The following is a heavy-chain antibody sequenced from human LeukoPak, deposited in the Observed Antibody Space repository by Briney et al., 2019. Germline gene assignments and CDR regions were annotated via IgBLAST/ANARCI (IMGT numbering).Heavy chain of an antibody. V-gene: IGHV3-7*03. Sequence: GGSLRVSCAASGFTFSRHWMSWVRQAPGKGLEWVATIKEEGSVKYYVDSVKGRFTVSRDNAENSLYLQMNSLRAEDTAVYYCTTGLGLSFGVRYFDHWGQGTSATVSS. CDR3: TTGLGLSFGVRYFDH. CDR1: GFTFSRHW. CDR2: IKEEGSVK. D-gene: IGHD3-10*01. J-gene: IGHJ4*02.